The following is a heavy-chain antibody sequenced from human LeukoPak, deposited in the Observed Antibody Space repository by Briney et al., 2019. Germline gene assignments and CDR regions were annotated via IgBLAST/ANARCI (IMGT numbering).Heavy chain of an antibody. J-gene: IGHJ5*02. V-gene: IGHV4-39*07. CDR1: GGSISSSSYY. CDR2: IYYSGST. Sequence: SETLSLTCTVSGGSISSSSYYWGWIRQPPGKGLEWIGSIYYSGSTYYNPSLKSRVAISVDTSKNQFSLKLSSVTAADTAVYYCARSPRRITMVRGVNDWFDPWGQGTLVTVSS. CDR3: ARSPRRITMVRGVNDWFDP. D-gene: IGHD3-10*01.